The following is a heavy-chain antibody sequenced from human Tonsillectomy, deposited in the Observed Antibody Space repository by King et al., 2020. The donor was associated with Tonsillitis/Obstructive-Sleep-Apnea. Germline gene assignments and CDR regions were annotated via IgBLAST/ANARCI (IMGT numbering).Heavy chain of an antibody. J-gene: IGHJ4*02. V-gene: IGHV3-53*01. CDR1: GFTVSSNY. CDR3: ARGSSGRNLYFDY. D-gene: IGHD6-19*01. Sequence: EVQLVESGGGLIQPGGSLRLSCAASGFTVSSNYMSWVRQAPGKGLEWVSVIYSGGSTYYADSVKGRFTISRDNSKNTLYLQMNSLRAEDTAVYHCARGSSGRNLYFDYWGQGTLVTVSS. CDR2: IYSGGST.